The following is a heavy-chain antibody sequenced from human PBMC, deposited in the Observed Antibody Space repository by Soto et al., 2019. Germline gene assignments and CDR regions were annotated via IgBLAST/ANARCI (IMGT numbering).Heavy chain of an antibody. CDR2: ISPYNGHT. CDR3: ARTKDGDY. J-gene: IGHJ4*02. CDR1: GYIFTAYG. Sequence: QGQLVQSGAEVKKPGDSVKVSCKASGYIFTAYGINWMRQAPGRGLEWVGWISPYNGHTSVSQNVRGRVTLTTDTSTRTAYMQLMSLTSDDTAIYFCARTKDGDYWGQGTQVTVSS. V-gene: IGHV1-18*01.